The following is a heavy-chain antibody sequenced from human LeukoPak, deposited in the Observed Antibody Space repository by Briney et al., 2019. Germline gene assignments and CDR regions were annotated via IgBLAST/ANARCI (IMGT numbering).Heavy chain of an antibody. CDR1: GVTLSSNH. J-gene: IGHJ4*02. Sequence: GGSLRLSRAASGVTLSSNHMSGGRQAPGKGVEWVSTISGSGGSIYYADSVKGRFTISRHNSKNTLYLQMNSLRAEDTAVCYCAKESPHFDYWGQGTLVTVSS. CDR2: ISGSGGSI. CDR3: AKESPHFDY. V-gene: IGHV3-23*01.